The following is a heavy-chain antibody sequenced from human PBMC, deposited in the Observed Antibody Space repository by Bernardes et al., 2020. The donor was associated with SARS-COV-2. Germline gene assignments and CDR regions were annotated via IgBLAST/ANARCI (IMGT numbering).Heavy chain of an antibody. CDR1: GGSFSGYY. J-gene: IGHJ6*02. CDR3: ARGTIVVVAAATNYYYYYGMDV. D-gene: IGHD2-2*01. V-gene: IGHV4-34*01. CDR2: INHSGST. Sequence: SETLSLTCAVYGGSFSGYYWSWIRKPPGKGLEWIGEINHSGSTNYNPSLKSRVTISVDTSKNQFSLKLSSVTAADTAVYYCARGTIVVVAAATNYYYYYGMDVWGQGTTVTVSS.